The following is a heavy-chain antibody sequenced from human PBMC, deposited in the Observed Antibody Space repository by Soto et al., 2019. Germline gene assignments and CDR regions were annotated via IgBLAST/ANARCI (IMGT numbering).Heavy chain of an antibody. CDR1: GYTFTSYA. D-gene: IGHD6-13*01. V-gene: IGHV1-3*01. J-gene: IGHJ4*02. CDR3: ARDSIAAAFDY. Sequence: QVQLVQSGAEVKKPGASVKVSCKASGYTFTSYAMHWVRQAPGQRLEWMGWINAGNGNTKYSQKFQGRVTITRDTSASTAYKELSSLGSEDTAVYYCARDSIAAAFDYWGQGTLVTVSS. CDR2: INAGNGNT.